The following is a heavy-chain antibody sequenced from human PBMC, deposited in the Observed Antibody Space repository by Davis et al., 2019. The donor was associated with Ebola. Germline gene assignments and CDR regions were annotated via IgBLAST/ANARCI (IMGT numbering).Heavy chain of an antibody. J-gene: IGHJ3*02. Sequence: GESLKISCAASGFTFSSYAMHWVRQAPGKGLEYVSAISSNGGSTYYANSVKGRFTISRDNSKNTLYLQMGSLRAEDMAVYYCARGLWQWLAHDAFDIWGQGTMVTVSS. CDR3: ARGLWQWLAHDAFDI. V-gene: IGHV3-64*01. D-gene: IGHD6-19*01. CDR1: GFTFSSYA. CDR2: ISSNGGST.